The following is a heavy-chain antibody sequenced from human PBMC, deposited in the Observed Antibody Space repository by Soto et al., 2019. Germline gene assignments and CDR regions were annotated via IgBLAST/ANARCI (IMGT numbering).Heavy chain of an antibody. CDR3: ARGSSRSGADAFDI. CDR2: ISISRTDT. D-gene: IGHD6-13*01. J-gene: IGHJ3*02. Sequence: QVQLVESGGGLVKPGGSLRLSCAASGFTFSDYYMSWIRQAPGKGLEWISYISISRTDTSYADSVKARFTISRDSAKNSLNLQMNSLRAEDTAVYYCARGSSRSGADAFDIWCQGTMVTVSS. V-gene: IGHV3-11*05. CDR1: GFTFSDYY.